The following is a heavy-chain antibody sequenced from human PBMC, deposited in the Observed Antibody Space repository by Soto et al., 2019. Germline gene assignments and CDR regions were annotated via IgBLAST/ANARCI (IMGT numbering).Heavy chain of an antibody. J-gene: IGHJ3*02. D-gene: IGHD1-26*01. CDR1: GGSITNNAYY. CDR2: IYYSGST. CDR3: ADYSGTYNDAFDI. Sequence: PSETLSLTCTVSGGSITNNAYYWGWIRQPPGKGLEYIGTIYYSGSTYYNPSLQSRVTISIDTSKSQFSLRLNSVTAADTAVYYCADYSGTYNDAFDIWGHGTMVTVSS. V-gene: IGHV4-39*01.